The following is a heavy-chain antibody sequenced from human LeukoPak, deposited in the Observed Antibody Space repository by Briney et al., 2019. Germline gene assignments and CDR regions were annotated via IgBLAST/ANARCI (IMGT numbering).Heavy chain of an antibody. CDR3: AREGIYDSSGSLDY. Sequence: GGSLRLSCAASGFTFSSYAMSWVRQAPGKGLEWVSAISGSGGSTYYADSVKGRFTISRDNSKNTLYLQMNSLRAEDTAVYYCAREGIYDSSGSLDYWGQGTLVTVSS. V-gene: IGHV3-23*01. J-gene: IGHJ4*02. D-gene: IGHD3-22*01. CDR2: ISGSGGST. CDR1: GFTFSSYA.